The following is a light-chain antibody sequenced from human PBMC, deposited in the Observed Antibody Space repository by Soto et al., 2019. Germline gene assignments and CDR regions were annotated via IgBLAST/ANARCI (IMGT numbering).Light chain of an antibody. CDR3: QHTTDFT. J-gene: IGKJ2*01. CDR1: QDINKY. Sequence: DIQMTQSPSSLSASVGDRVTITCQASQDINKYLNWYQQKPGKAPKLLIYDASNLETGVPSRFSGGGSGTHFTFTISSLQAEDLATYYCQHTTDFTFGQGTKVEIK. V-gene: IGKV1-33*01. CDR2: DAS.